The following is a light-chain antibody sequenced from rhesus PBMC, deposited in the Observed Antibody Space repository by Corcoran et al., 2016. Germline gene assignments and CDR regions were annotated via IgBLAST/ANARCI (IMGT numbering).Light chain of an antibody. CDR3: LQHNSYPFT. Sequence: DIQMTQSPSSLSASVGDTVTITCRASQGISSYLNWFQQKPGKAPKLLIYDASSLESGVPSRFSGSGSGTYFTLTISSLQPEDFADYYCLQHNSYPFTFGPGTKLDIK. J-gene: IGKJ3*01. V-gene: IGKV1-28*03. CDR2: DAS. CDR1: QGISSY.